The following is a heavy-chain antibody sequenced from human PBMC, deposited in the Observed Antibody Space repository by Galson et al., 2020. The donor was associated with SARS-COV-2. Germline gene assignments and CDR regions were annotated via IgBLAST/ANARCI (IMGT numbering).Heavy chain of an antibody. J-gene: IGHJ4*02. CDR2: IYYSGST. V-gene: IGHV4-39*01. CDR3: ARQVEMVAWVY. Sequence: SETLSLTCTASGGSISSRSYYWGWIRQPPGKGLEWIACIYYSGSTSYNPSLSSRVTISIDTSKNQFFLNLRSLTAADAAVYYCARQVEMVAWVYWGQGTLVTVSS. D-gene: IGHD2-8*01. CDR1: GGSISSRSYY.